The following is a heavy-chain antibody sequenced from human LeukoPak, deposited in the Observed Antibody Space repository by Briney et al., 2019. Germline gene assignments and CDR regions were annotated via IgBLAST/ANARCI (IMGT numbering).Heavy chain of an antibody. J-gene: IGHJ4*02. CDR1: GFTFSSYA. Sequence: PGGSLRLSCAASGFTFSSYAMSWVRQAPGKGLEWVSAISGSGGSTYYADSVKGRFTISRDNSKNTLYLQMNSLRAEDTAVYYCAKDRWLMVYAIGFDYWGQGTLVTVSS. CDR2: ISGSGGST. CDR3: AKDRWLMVYAIGFDY. D-gene: IGHD2-8*01. V-gene: IGHV3-23*01.